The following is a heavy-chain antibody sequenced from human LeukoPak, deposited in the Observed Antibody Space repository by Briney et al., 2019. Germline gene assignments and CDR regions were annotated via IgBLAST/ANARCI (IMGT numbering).Heavy chain of an antibody. CDR1: GGSLSSYY. J-gene: IGHJ4*02. CDR3: ARGYDILTGGYYFDY. V-gene: IGHV4-59*01. Sequence: SETLSLTCTVSGGSLSSYYWSWIRQPPGKGLEWIGYIYYSGSTNYNPSLKSRVTISVDTSKNQFSLKLSSVTAADTAVYYCARGYDILTGGYYFDYWGQGTLVTVSS. CDR2: IYYSGST. D-gene: IGHD3-9*01.